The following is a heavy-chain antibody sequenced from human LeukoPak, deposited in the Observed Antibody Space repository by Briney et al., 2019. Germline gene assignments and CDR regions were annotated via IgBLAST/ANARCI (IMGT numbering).Heavy chain of an antibody. J-gene: IGHJ3*02. CDR3: AKSPLGGVIATDAFDI. CDR1: GFTFNSYG. CDR2: ISGSGGST. Sequence: PGGSLRLSCAASGFTFNSYGMNWVRQAPGKGLEWVSAISGSGGSTYYADSVKGRFTISRDNSKNTLYLQMNSLRAEDTAVYYCAKSPLGGVIATDAFDIWGQGTMVTVSS. V-gene: IGHV3-23*01. D-gene: IGHD3-16*02.